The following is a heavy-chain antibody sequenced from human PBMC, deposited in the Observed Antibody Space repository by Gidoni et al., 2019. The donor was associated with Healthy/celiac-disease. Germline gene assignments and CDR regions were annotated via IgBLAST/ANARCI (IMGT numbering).Heavy chain of an antibody. Sequence: QITLKESGPTLVKPTQTLTLTCTFSGFSLSTSAVGVGWIRQPPGKALEWLALIYWNYDKRYHPSLKSRLTITKDTSKNQVVLTMTNMDPVDTATYYCAHRRDDGNQRARSNAFDIWGQGTMVTVSS. V-gene: IGHV2-5*01. CDR1: GFSLSTSAVG. D-gene: IGHD1-1*01. CDR3: AHRRDDGNQRARSNAFDI. CDR2: IYWNYDK. J-gene: IGHJ3*02.